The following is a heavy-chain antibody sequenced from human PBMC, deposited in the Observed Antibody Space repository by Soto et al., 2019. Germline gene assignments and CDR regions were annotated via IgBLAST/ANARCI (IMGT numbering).Heavy chain of an antibody. CDR2: MNPNSGNT. V-gene: IGHV1-8*01. CDR3: AREGLVLVPTTVNSDYYYYAMDV. D-gene: IGHD2-2*01. CDR1: GYTFTSYD. Sequence: ASVKVSCKASGYTFTSYDINWVRQATGQGLEWMGWMNPNSGNTGYAQKFQGRVTMTRNTSISTAYMELSSLRSEDTAVYYCAREGLVLVPTTVNSDYYYYAMDVWGQGTTVTVSS. J-gene: IGHJ6*02.